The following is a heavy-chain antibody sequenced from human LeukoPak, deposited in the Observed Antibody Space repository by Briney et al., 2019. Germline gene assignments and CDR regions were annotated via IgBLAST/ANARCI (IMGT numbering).Heavy chain of an antibody. CDR1: GFTFSSYS. Sequence: GGSLRLSCAASGFTFSSYSMNWVRQAPGKGLEWVSYISSSSSTIYYADSVKGRFTISRDNAKNSLYLQMNSLRDEDTAVYYCARDGIMITFGGEVPYYFDYWGQGTLVTVSS. J-gene: IGHJ4*02. CDR2: ISSSSSTI. D-gene: IGHD3-16*01. CDR3: ARDGIMITFGGEVPYYFDY. V-gene: IGHV3-48*02.